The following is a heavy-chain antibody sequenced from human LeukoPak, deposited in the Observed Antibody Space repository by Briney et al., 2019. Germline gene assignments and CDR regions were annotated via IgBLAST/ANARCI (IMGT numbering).Heavy chain of an antibody. Sequence: PGGSLRLSCAASGLTFSGYWMSWVRQTPEKGLEWVANIKQDGYEKYYVDSVKGRFTISRDNAKNPLYLQMNSLRADDTAIYYCARDKIVGPTTLDYWGQGTLVTVSS. CDR1: GLTFSGYW. CDR3: ARDKIVGPTTLDY. D-gene: IGHD1-26*01. V-gene: IGHV3-7*01. J-gene: IGHJ4*02. CDR2: IKQDGYEK.